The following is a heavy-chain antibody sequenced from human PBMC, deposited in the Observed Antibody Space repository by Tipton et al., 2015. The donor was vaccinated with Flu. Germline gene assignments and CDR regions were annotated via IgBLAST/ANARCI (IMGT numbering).Heavy chain of an antibody. CDR2: ISSGGNTI. D-gene: IGHD7-27*01. J-gene: IGHJ4*02. V-gene: IGHV3-48*03. CDR1: GFTFSSYE. CDR3: ATLTGDDY. Sequence: GSLRLSCAASGFTFSSYEMNWVRQASGKGLEWVSYISSGGNTISYADSVRGRSTISRDNTQKSLYLQLNSLRAEHTAIYYCATLTGDDYWGQGILVTVSS.